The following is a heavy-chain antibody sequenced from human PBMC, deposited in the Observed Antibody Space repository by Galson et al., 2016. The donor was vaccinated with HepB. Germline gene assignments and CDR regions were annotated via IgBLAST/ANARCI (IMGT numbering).Heavy chain of an antibody. CDR3: ARDFGDEPGSSDSTS. CDR2: ISYGGSNE. J-gene: IGHJ5*02. CDR1: GFNFATYA. Sequence: SLRLSCAASGFNFATYAMHWVRQAPGKGLEWLAVISYGGSNENYADSVKGRFSISRDNSKNMVYLQMNGLRPEDTAVYYCARDFGDEPGSSDSTSWVQGTLLIVSS. V-gene: IGHV3-30-3*01. D-gene: IGHD3-22*01.